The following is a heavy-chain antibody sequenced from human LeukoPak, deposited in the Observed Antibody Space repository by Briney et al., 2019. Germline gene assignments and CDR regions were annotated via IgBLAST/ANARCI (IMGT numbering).Heavy chain of an antibody. CDR1: GYSFSTYG. V-gene: IGHV1-18*01. J-gene: IGHJ4*02. Sequence: RASVKVSCKASGYSFSTYGITWVRQAPGQGLEWVGWISAYNGNTNYAQKLQGRVTMTTNTSTNTAYMELRSLRSDDTAVYYCARGSKWEHLDYWGQGTLVTVSS. CDR2: ISAYNGNT. CDR3: ARGSKWEHLDY. D-gene: IGHD1-26*01.